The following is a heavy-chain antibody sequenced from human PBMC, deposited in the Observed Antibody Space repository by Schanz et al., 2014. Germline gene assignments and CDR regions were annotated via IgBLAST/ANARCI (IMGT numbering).Heavy chain of an antibody. Sequence: EVQLVESGGGLVKPGGSLRLSCAASGFAFSAYSMNWVRQAPGKGLEWVSSISSSGSYIYFPDSVKGRFTISRDNAKNSLYLQMNSLRAEDTAVYYCAKDLPSDYYIAYWGQGTLVTVSS. CDR1: GFAFSAYS. J-gene: IGHJ4*02. CDR2: ISSSGSYI. D-gene: IGHD3-22*01. V-gene: IGHV3-21*01. CDR3: AKDLPSDYYIAY.